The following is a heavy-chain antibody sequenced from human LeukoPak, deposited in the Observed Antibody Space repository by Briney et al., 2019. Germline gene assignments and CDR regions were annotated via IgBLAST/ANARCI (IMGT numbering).Heavy chain of an antibody. CDR3: ARDRYGDHDYYYGMDV. Sequence: GGSLRLSCAASRFTFSNYGMHWVRQAPGKGLEWLGVKWYDGSNKYYADFVKGRFTISRDNSKNTLYLQMNSLRAEDTAVYYCARDRYGDHDYYYGMDVWGQGTTVTVSS. CDR2: KWYDGSNK. D-gene: IGHD4-17*01. CDR1: RFTFSNYG. V-gene: IGHV3-33*01. J-gene: IGHJ6*02.